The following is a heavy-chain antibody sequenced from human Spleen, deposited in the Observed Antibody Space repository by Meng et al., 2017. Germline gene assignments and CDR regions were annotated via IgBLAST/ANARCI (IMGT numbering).Heavy chain of an antibody. D-gene: IGHD4-11*01. J-gene: IGHJ4*02. CDR2: INHSGST. Sequence: QVDVQEGGGGLLKPSDAPSPTCAVYGGSFSGYYWSWIRQPPGKGLEWIGEINHSGSTNYNPSLESRATISVDTSQNNLSLKLSSVTAADSAVYYCARGPTTMAHDFDYWGQGTLVTVSS. CDR3: ARGPTTMAHDFDY. V-gene: IGHV4-34*01. CDR1: GGSFSGYY.